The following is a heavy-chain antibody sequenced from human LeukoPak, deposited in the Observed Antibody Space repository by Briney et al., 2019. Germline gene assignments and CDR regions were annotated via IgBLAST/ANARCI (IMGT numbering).Heavy chain of an antibody. CDR3: ARVRWGGVFDY. CDR2: IYTSGST. V-gene: IGHV4-61*02. D-gene: IGHD7-27*01. CDR1: GGSISSGSYY. J-gene: IGHJ4*02. Sequence: SQTLSLTCTVSGGSISSGSYYWSWIRQPAGKGLEWIGRIYTSGSTSYNPSLKSRVTISVDTSKNQFSLKLSSVTAADTAVYYCARVRWGGVFDYWGQGTLVTVSS.